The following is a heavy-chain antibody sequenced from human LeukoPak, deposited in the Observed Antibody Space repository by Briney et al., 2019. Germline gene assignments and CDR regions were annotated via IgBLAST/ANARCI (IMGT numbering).Heavy chain of an antibody. Sequence: GESLKISCKGPRHSFHSQWIGWVRQMPGKGLEWMGIIYPDDSDTKYSPSFQGQVTISADKSISTAYLQWSSLKASDTAMYYCARTGYTSGWYVGSFDYWGQGTLVTVSS. CDR1: RHSFHSQW. CDR2: IYPDDSDT. CDR3: ARTGYTSGWYVGSFDY. J-gene: IGHJ4*02. D-gene: IGHD6-19*01. V-gene: IGHV5-51*01.